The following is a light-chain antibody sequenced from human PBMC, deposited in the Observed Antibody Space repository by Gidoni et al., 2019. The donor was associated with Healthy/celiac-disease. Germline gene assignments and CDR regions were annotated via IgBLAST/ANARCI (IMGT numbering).Light chain of an antibody. CDR2: GAS. Sequence: EIVLTQYPGTRSLSPGERATLSCRASQSVSSSYLAWYQQQPGQAPRLLIYGASSRATGIPDRFSGSGSGTDFTLTISRLEPEDFAVYYCQQYGSSPYTFGQGTKLEIK. V-gene: IGKV3-20*01. CDR3: QQYGSSPYT. J-gene: IGKJ2*01. CDR1: QSVSSSY.